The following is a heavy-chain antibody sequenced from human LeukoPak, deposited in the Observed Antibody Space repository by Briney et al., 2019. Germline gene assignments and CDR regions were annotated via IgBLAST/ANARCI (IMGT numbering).Heavy chain of an antibody. J-gene: IGHJ4*02. CDR1: GGSISSYY. Sequence: SETLSLTCTVSGGSISSYYWSWIRQPPRKGLEWIGYIYYSGSTNYNPSLKSRVTISVDTSKNQFSLKLSSVTAADTAVYYCATSYSSGWYPGNFDYWGQGTLVTVSS. CDR3: ATSYSSGWYPGNFDY. CDR2: IYYSGST. V-gene: IGHV4-59*01. D-gene: IGHD6-19*01.